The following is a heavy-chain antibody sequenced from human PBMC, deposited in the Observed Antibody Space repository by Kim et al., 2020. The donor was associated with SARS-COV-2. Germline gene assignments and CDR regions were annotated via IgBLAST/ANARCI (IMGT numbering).Heavy chain of an antibody. D-gene: IGHD6-13*01. CDR3: ARDQDPIAAAGTFRTTLHWYLEGIFDP. V-gene: IGHV7-4-1*01. CDR1: GYTFTSYA. Sequence: ASVNVSCKASGYTFTSYAMNWVRQAPGQGLEWMGWINTNTGNPTYAQGFTGRFVFSLDTSVSTAYLQICSLKAEDTAVYYCARDQDPIAAAGTFRTTLHWYLEGIFDPWGQGTLVTVSS. CDR2: INTNTGNP. J-gene: IGHJ5*02.